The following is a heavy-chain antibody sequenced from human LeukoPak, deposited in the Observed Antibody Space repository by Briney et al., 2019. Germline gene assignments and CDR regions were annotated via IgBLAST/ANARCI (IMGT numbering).Heavy chain of an antibody. CDR3: ARKGSSGYFDY. CDR2: IYSSGTT. D-gene: IGHD6-6*01. J-gene: IGHJ4*02. V-gene: IGHV4-4*07. Sequence: SETLSLTCTVSGGSISSYYWNWIRQPSGKGLEWIGHIYSSGTTNYNPSLKSRVTLSVAPSKNQFSLKLSSVTAADTAIYYSARKGSSGYFDYWGQGTLVTVSS. CDR1: GGSISSYY.